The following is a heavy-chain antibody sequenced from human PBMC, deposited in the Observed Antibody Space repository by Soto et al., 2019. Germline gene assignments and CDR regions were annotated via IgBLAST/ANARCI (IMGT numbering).Heavy chain of an antibody. J-gene: IGHJ6*02. D-gene: IGHD3-3*01. CDR3: ARDQVYRDFFSAYHYYHLRNN. Sequence: SETPSLTCRLYGRSIVSADYYCTLFRPLPGKDPEWIGNIYYCRPTFYNPSLKSRLTISLDASRNQFSLQLTSVTAADTAVYFCARDQVYRDFFSAYHYYHLRNNWVQGTTGTVSS. CDR1: GRSIVSADYY. V-gene: IGHV4-30-4*01. CDR2: IYYCRPT.